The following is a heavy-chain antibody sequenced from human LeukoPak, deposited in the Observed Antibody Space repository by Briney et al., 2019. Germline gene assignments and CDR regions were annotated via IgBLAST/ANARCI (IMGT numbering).Heavy chain of an antibody. CDR1: GFTFDDYA. CDR2: ISWNSGSI. Sequence: GGSLRLSCAASGFTFDDYAMHWVRQAPGKGLEWVSGISWNSGSIGYADSVKGRFTISRDNAKNSLYLQMNSLRAEDTALYYCAKEYYYDSSGYLNDAFDIWGQGTMVTVSS. CDR3: AKEYYYDSSGYLNDAFDI. D-gene: IGHD3-22*01. V-gene: IGHV3-9*01. J-gene: IGHJ3*02.